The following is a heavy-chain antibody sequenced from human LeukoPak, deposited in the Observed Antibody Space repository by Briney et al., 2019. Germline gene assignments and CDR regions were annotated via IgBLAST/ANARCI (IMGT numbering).Heavy chain of an antibody. D-gene: IGHD6-13*01. J-gene: IGHJ4*02. CDR3: AKDKQQLANFDY. Sequence: GGSLRLSCAASGFTFSSYWFHWVRQAPGKGLEWISAISGDGLSTYYPDSVKGRFTISRDNSKHTLFLQMNSLRADDTAVYYCAKDKQQLANFDYWGQGTLVTVSS. CDR2: ISGDGLST. CDR1: GFTFSSYW. V-gene: IGHV3-23*01.